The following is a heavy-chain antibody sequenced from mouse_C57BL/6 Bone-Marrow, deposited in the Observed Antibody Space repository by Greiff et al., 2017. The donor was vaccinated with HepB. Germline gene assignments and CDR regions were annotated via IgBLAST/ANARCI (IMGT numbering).Heavy chain of an antibody. D-gene: IGHD1-1*01. V-gene: IGHV5-6*01. J-gene: IGHJ2*01. Sequence: EVKLVESGGDLVKPGGSLKLSCAASGFTFSSYGMSWVRQTPDKRLEWVATISSGGSYTYYPDSVKGRFTISRDNAKNTLYLQMSSLKSEDTAMYYWARHASSYYYGDYWGQGTTLTVPS. CDR3: ARHASSYYYGDY. CDR2: ISSGGSYT. CDR1: GFTFSSYG.